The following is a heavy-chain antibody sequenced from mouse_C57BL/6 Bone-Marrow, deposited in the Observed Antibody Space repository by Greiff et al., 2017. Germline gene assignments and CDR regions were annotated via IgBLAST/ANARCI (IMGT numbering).Heavy chain of an antibody. V-gene: IGHV1-52*01. Sequence: QVQLKQPGAELVRPGSSVKLSCKASGYTFTSYWLHWVKQRPIQGLEWIGNIDPSDSETHYNQKFKDKATLTVDKSSSTAYMQLSSLTSEDAAVYCCARGGFMVTAYWGQGTLVTVSA. D-gene: IGHD2-2*01. CDR2: IDPSDSET. CDR3: ARGGFMVTAY. CDR1: GYTFTSYW. J-gene: IGHJ3*01.